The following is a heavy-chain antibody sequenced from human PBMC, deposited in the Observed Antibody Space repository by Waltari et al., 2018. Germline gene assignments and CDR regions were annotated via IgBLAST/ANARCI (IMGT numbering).Heavy chain of an antibody. Sequence: QVTLRESGPALVKPTQTLTLTCTFSGFPLSTSGMCVSWIRQPPGKALEWLARIDWDDDKYYSTSLKTRLTISKDTSKDQVVLTMTNMDPVDTATYYCARICHYYGLYGMDVWGQGTTVTVSS. J-gene: IGHJ6*02. CDR3: ARICHYYGLYGMDV. D-gene: IGHD3-10*01. CDR2: IDWDDDK. V-gene: IGHV2-70*15. CDR1: GFPLSTSGMC.